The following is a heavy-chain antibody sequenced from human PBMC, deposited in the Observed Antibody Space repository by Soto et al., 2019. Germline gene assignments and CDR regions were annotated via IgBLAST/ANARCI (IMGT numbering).Heavy chain of an antibody. J-gene: IGHJ5*02. CDR3: ARDMYTNYVKYFDL. V-gene: IGHV1-46*01. CDR2: VYVTGTGT. CDR1: GYPFTTYH. D-gene: IGHD3-16*01. Sequence: GASVKLSCKASGYPFTTYHLHWVRQAPGQGLEWMGIVYVTGTGTRSAQKFQGRLTMTRDRSTSTVYMELSSLRAEDTALYYCARDMYTNYVKYFDLWGQGTLVTVSS.